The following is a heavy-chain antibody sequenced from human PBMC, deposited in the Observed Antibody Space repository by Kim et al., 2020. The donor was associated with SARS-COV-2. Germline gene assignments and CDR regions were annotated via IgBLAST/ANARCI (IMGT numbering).Heavy chain of an antibody. V-gene: IGHV3-15*01. CDR3: TTDRVRGVISSFHFDY. J-gene: IGHJ4*02. Sequence: PVKGRFTISRDDSKITLYLQMNSLKTEDTAVYYCTTDRVRGVISSFHFDYWGQGTLVTVSS. D-gene: IGHD3-10*01.